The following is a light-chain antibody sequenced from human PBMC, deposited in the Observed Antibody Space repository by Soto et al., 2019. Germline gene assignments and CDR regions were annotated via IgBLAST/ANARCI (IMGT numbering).Light chain of an antibody. CDR2: GNT. CDR1: SSNIGAGYD. V-gene: IGLV1-40*01. Sequence: QAVVTQPPSVSGAPGQRVTISCTGSSSNIGAGYDVHWYQQLPGTAPKLLIFGNTNRPSGVPDRFSGSKSGTSASLAVTGLRAEDEADYYCQSYDSSLGLWVFGGGTKLTVL. CDR3: QSYDSSLGLWV. J-gene: IGLJ3*02.